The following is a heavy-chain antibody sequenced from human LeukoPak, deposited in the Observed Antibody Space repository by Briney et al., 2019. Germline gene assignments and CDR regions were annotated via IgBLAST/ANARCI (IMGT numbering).Heavy chain of an antibody. CDR3: ARGHYDSSGYTFDY. Sequence: PGGSLRLSCAASGFTFSSYDMHRVRQATAKGLEWVSAVSTACDPYYPDSVKGRFTISRENAKNSLYLQMNSLRAGDTAVYYCARGHYDSSGYTFDYWGQGTLVTVSS. CDR2: VSTACDP. CDR1: GFTFSSYD. J-gene: IGHJ4*02. V-gene: IGHV3-13*05. D-gene: IGHD3-22*01.